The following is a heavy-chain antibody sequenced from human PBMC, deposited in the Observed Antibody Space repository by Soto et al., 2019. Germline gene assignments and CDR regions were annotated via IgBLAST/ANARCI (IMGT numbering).Heavy chain of an antibody. V-gene: IGHV1-8*01. CDR2: MNPNSGNT. CDR1: GYTFTSYD. CDR3: ARVHGALDAFDI. D-gene: IGHD4-17*01. Sequence: QVQLVQSGAEVKKPGASVKVSCKASGYTFTSYDSNWVRQATGQGLGWMGWMNPNSGNTGYAQKLQGRVTMTRNTSISTAYMELSSLRSEHTAVYYCARVHGALDAFDIWGQGTMVTVSS. J-gene: IGHJ3*02.